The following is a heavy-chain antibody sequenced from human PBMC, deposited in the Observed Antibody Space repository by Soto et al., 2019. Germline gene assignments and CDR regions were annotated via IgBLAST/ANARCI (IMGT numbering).Heavy chain of an antibody. CDR3: AKGGRQWLVTSDFNY. J-gene: IGHJ4*02. Sequence: QVQLVESGGGVVQPGRSLRLSCAASGFTFSSFAMHWVRQAPGKGLEWVAFISYDGSNKYYADSVKGRFTISRDSSKNTVSLEMTSLRAEDTAVYYCAKGGRQWLVTSDFNYWGQGALVTVSS. D-gene: IGHD6-19*01. CDR2: ISYDGSNK. CDR1: GFTFSSFA. V-gene: IGHV3-30-3*01.